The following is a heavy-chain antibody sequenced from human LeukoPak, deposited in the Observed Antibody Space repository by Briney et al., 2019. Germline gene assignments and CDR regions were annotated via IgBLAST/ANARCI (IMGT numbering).Heavy chain of an antibody. CDR3: ASALGGQGGH. CDR2: ISGGGGST. V-gene: IGHV3-23*01. CDR1: GFTFSSYA. Sequence: GGSLRLSCAASGFTFSSYAMSWVRQSPGKGLEWVSAISGGGGSTYYAYYTDSVKGRFTISRDNSKNTLYLQMNSLRADDTAVYYCASALGGQGGHWGQGTLVTVSS. J-gene: IGHJ4*02. D-gene: IGHD1-26*01.